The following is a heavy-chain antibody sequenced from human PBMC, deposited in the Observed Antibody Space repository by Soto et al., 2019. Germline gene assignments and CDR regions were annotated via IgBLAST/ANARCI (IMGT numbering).Heavy chain of an antibody. J-gene: IGHJ4*02. V-gene: IGHV3-30*18. CDR2: ISYDGSNK. D-gene: IGHD5-12*01. CDR3: AKDPARMATILYYFEY. Sequence: QVQLVESGGGVVQPGRSLRLSCAASGFTFRTYGIHWVRQAPGKGLEWVAVISYDGSNKYYADSVKGRFTISRDNSKNTVYLQMNSLRAEDTAVYYCAKDPARMATILYYFEYWGQGTLVTVSS. CDR1: GFTFRTYG.